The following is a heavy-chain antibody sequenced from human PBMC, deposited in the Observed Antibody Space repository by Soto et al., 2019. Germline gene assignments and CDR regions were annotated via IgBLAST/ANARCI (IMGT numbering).Heavy chain of an antibody. V-gene: IGHV3-23*01. CDR3: AKGSGLEPNYYGMDV. Sequence: GGSLRLSCAASGFTFRSYAMSWVRQAPGKGLEWVSGISGSGGSTYYADSVKGRFTISRDNSKSTLYLQMNSLRVEDTAVYYCAKGSGLEPNYYGMDVWGQGTTVTVSS. J-gene: IGHJ6*02. CDR1: GFTFRSYA. D-gene: IGHD1-1*01. CDR2: ISGSGGST.